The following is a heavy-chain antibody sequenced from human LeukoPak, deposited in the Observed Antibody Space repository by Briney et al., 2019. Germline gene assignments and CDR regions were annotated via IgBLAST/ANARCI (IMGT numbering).Heavy chain of an antibody. CDR2: ILHGGGT. CDR1: GGSINSDS. V-gene: IGHV4-30-2*01. Sequence: SQTLSLTCAVSGGSINSDSWSWIRQPPGKGLEWVGYILHGGGTYSNPSLKSRVTISVDRSKNQFSLKLTSVTAADTAVYYCARSLFRGSNSWKGWFDPWGQGTLXTVSS. J-gene: IGHJ5*02. CDR3: ARSLFRGSNSWKGWFDP. D-gene: IGHD6-13*01.